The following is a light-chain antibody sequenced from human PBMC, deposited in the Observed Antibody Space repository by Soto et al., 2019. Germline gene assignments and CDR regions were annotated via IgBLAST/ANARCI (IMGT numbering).Light chain of an antibody. CDR1: QSVGST. CDR3: QQYSTSLT. Sequence: EIFMTQSPATLSVSPGERVILSCRASQSVGSTLAWYQRKPGQAPRLLIRGASTRATGGPARFSGSGSGTEFTLTISSLQSEDFAVYYCQQYSTSLTFGGGTTLEIK. CDR2: GAS. J-gene: IGKJ4*02. V-gene: IGKV3-15*01.